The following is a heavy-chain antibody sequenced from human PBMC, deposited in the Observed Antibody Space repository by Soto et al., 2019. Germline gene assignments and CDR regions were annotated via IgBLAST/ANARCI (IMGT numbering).Heavy chain of an antibody. D-gene: IGHD3-10*01. CDR2: IYYSGST. J-gene: IGHJ5*02. CDR1: GDSISSRNW. V-gene: IGHV4-4*02. Sequence: QVQLQESGPGLVKPSGTLSLTCAVSGDSISSRNWWSWVRQPPGKGLEWIGEIYYSGSTNYNPSLKRRVTISMDNSKNQFSLNLYSVTAADTAVYYCATRYDSEIPWGQGTLVTVSS. CDR3: ATRYDSEIP.